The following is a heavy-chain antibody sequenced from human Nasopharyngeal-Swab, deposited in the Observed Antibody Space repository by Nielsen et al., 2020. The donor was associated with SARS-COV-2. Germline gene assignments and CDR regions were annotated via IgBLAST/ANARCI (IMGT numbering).Heavy chain of an antibody. CDR1: GFTFGYYG. Sequence: GESLKISCAASGFTFGYYGMHWVRQAPGKGLEWVAVISYDGSKKYYVDSVKGRLTISRDNSKNTLYLQMNSLRAEDTAVYYCARDIGHSSGWYSYYSYGMDGWGQGTTVTVSS. CDR2: ISYDGSKK. J-gene: IGHJ6*02. CDR3: ARDIGHSSGWYSYYSYGMDG. D-gene: IGHD6-19*01. V-gene: IGHV3-30*03.